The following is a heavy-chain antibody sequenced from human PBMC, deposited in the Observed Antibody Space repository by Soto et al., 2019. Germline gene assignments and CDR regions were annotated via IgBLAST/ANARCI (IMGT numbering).Heavy chain of an antibody. CDR1: GFTFSSYW. Sequence: PGGSLRLSCAASGFTFSSYWMHWVRQVPGKGLVWVSRINSDGTDTSYADSVKGRFTISRDNAKNMLYLQMNSLRAEDTAVYYCSTVFDFWGQGTPVTVSS. J-gene: IGHJ4*02. CDR3: STVFDF. CDR2: INSDGTDT. V-gene: IGHV3-74*01.